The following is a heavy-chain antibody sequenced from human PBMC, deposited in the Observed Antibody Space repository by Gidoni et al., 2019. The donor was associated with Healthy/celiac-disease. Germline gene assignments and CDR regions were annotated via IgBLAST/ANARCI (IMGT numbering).Heavy chain of an antibody. CDR1: GGSISRGDYY. CDR3: ARGLSGLGYFDY. D-gene: IGHD3-16*01. V-gene: IGHV4-30-4*01. Sequence: QVQLQESGPGLVTPSQTLSLTRTVSGGSISRGDYYWSWIRQPPGKGLEWIGYIYYRGSTYYNPSLKSRVTISVDTSKNQFSLKLSSVTAADTAVYYCARGLSGLGYFDYWGQGTLVTVSS. J-gene: IGHJ4*02. CDR2: IYYRGST.